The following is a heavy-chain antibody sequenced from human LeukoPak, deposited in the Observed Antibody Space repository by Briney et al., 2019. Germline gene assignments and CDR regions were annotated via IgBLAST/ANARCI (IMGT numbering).Heavy chain of an antibody. CDR1: GGSFSGYY. Sequence: PSETLSLTCAVYGGSFSGYYWSWIRQPPGKGLGWIGYIYYSGSTNYNPSLKSRVTISVDPSKNQFSLKLSSVTAADTAVYYCARGPYSSEHWGQGTLVTVSS. CDR2: IYYSGST. V-gene: IGHV4-59*01. J-gene: IGHJ4*02. CDR3: ARGPYSSEH. D-gene: IGHD6-19*01.